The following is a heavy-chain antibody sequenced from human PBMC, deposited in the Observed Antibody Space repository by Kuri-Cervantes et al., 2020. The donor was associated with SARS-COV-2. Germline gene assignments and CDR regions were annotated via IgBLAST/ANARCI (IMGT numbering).Heavy chain of an antibody. J-gene: IGHJ4*02. Sequence: GESLKISCAASGFTFSSYAMSWVRQAPGKGLEWVAVISYDGSNKYYADSVKGRFTISRDNSKNTLYLQMNSLRAEDTAVYYCARDIGYCTNGVCYDLAGYWGQGTLVTVSS. CDR3: ARDIGYCTNGVCYDLAGY. V-gene: IGHV3-30*03. CDR2: ISYDGSNK. D-gene: IGHD2-8*01. CDR1: GFTFSSYA.